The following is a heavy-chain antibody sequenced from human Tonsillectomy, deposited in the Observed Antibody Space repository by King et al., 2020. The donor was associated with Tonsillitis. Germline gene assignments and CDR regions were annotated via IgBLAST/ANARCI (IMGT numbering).Heavy chain of an antibody. Sequence: VQLVESGGGLVQPGGSLRLSCAASGFTFSRYWMSWVRQAPGKGLEWVANIDQDGRLKWYVDSVRGRFIISRDNAKKSLYLQMNDMRVEDTAVYFCAREGSGDYGAYWGFWGPGTLVAVSS. CDR1: GFTFSRYW. CDR2: IDQDGRLK. D-gene: IGHD4-17*01. V-gene: IGHV3-7*03. CDR3: AREGSGDYGAYWGF. J-gene: IGHJ4*02.